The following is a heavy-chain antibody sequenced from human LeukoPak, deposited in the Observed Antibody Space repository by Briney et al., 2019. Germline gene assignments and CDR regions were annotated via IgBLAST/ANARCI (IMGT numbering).Heavy chain of an antibody. V-gene: IGHV3-21*01. CDR1: GFTFSSYW. Sequence: PGGSLRLSCAASGFTFSSYWMSWVRQAPGKGLEWVSSISSSSSYIYYADSVKGRFTISRDNAKNSLYLQMNSMRAEDTAVYYCARDLYGSGSYYLGYWGQGTLVTVSS. CDR2: ISSSSSYI. CDR3: ARDLYGSGSYYLGY. J-gene: IGHJ4*02. D-gene: IGHD3-10*01.